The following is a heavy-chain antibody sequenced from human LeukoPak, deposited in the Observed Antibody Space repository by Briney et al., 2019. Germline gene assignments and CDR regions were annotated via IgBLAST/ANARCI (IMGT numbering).Heavy chain of an antibody. CDR2: IYYSGRT. J-gene: IGHJ3*02. CDR3: ARHGGIVGAFDAFDI. V-gene: IGHV4-39*01. D-gene: IGHD1-26*01. CDR1: GGSISSSSYY. Sequence: SETLSLTCTVSGGSISSSSYYWGWIRQPPGKGLEWIGSIYYSGRTYYNPSLKSRVTISVDTSKNQFSLKLSSVTAADTAVYYCARHGGIVGAFDAFDIWGQGTMVTVSS.